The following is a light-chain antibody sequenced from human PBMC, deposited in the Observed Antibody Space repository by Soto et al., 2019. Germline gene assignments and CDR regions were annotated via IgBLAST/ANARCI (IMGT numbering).Light chain of an antibody. J-gene: IGKJ4*01. Sequence: DIVMTQSLESLAVSLGERATINCKSSQSVLYSSTNKNYLAWYQQKEGQPPRLLIYWAFTRESGVPDRFSGSGPGTDFTLTISSLQAEDVAVYYCQQYYSLPPTFGGGTKVDIK. CDR3: QQYYSLPPT. CDR2: WAF. CDR1: QSVLYSSTNKNY. V-gene: IGKV4-1*01.